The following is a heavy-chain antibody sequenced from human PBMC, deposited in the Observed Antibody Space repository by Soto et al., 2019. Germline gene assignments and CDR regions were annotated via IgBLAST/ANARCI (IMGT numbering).Heavy chain of an antibody. V-gene: IGHV1-46*01. CDR2: INPSGGST. D-gene: IGHD1-20*01. CDR1: GYTFTSYY. Sequence: ASVKVSCKASGYTFTSYYMHWVRQAPGQGLEWMGIINPSGGSTSYAQKFQGRVTTTRDTSTSTVYMELSSLRSEDTAVYYCARDVSRITGTEHFDYWGQGTLVTVSS. J-gene: IGHJ4*02. CDR3: ARDVSRITGTEHFDY.